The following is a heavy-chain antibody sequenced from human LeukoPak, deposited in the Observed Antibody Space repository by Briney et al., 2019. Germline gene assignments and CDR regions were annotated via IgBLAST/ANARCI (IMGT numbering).Heavy chain of an antibody. J-gene: IGHJ4*02. Sequence: GGSLRLSCAASGFPFSNYAMSWVRQAPGKGLEWVSVIGGDDTNTYYADSVKGRFTISRDNSKNTLYLQMNSLRAEDTAVYYCAKLAPDSRLPTDYWGQGTLVTVSS. CDR3: AKLAPDSRLPTDY. CDR2: IGGDDTNT. V-gene: IGHV3-23*01. CDR1: GFPFSNYA. D-gene: IGHD2-15*01.